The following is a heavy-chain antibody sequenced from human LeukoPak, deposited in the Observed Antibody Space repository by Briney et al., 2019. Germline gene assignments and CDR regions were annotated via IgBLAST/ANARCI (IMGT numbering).Heavy chain of an antibody. J-gene: IGHJ5*02. V-gene: IGHV1-18*01. CDR1: GYTFTIYG. Sequence: ASVNVSCTASGYTFTIYGISWVRQAPGQGLEWMGWISAYNGNTNYAQKLQGRVTMTTDTSTSTAYMELRSLRSDDTAVYYCAVLSGSYYGWFDPWGQGTLVTVSS. CDR2: ISAYNGNT. D-gene: IGHD1-26*01. CDR3: AVLSGSYYGWFDP.